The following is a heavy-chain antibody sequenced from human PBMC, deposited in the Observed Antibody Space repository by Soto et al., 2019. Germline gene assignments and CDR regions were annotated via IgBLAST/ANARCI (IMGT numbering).Heavy chain of an antibody. V-gene: IGHV4-30-4*01. Sequence: PSETLSLTCTVSGGSISSGDYYWSWIRQPPGKGLEWIGYIYYSGSTYYNPSLKSRVTISVDTSKNQFSLKLSSVTAADTAVYYSDSGVMTFLVIHWGQGTLVTVSS. D-gene: IGHD2-21*01. CDR2: IYYSGST. J-gene: IGHJ4*02. CDR3: DSGVMTFLVIH. CDR1: GGSISSGDYY.